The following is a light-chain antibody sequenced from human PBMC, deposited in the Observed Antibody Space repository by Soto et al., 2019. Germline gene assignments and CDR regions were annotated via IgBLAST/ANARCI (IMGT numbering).Light chain of an antibody. Sequence: EILLTQSPGTLSLSPGARATLSCRASQSVSSSYLTWYQQKPGQAPRLLIYGASNRATGIPDRFSGSGSGTDFTLTISRLEAEDSAVYYCHHCGSSVWTFGQGTTVAIK. CDR1: QSVSSSY. J-gene: IGKJ1*01. CDR3: HHCGSSVWT. CDR2: GAS. V-gene: IGKV3-20*01.